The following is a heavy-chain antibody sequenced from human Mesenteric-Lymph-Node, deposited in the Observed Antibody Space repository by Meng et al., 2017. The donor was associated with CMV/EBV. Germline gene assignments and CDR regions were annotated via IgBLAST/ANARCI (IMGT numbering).Heavy chain of an antibody. Sequence: KASGGTFSSYAISWVRQAPGQGLEWMGEIIPILGIANYAQKFQGRVTITADKSTSTAYMELSSLRSEDTAVYYCARKLYYDFWSGYLTWGQGTLVTVSS. CDR2: IIPILGIA. D-gene: IGHD3-3*01. CDR3: ARKLYYDFWSGYLT. CDR1: GGTFSSYA. J-gene: IGHJ5*02. V-gene: IGHV1-69*10.